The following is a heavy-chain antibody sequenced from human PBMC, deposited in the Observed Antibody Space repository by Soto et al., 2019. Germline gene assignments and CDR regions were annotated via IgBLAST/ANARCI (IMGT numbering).Heavy chain of an antibody. J-gene: IGHJ4*02. CDR2: MNPNSGTA. D-gene: IGHD3-9*01. Sequence: SVKVSCKASGYTFASYDIKWVRQATGQGLEWMGWMNPNSGTANYAQKFQGRVTITADESTSTAYMELSSLRSEDTAVYYCARNGYFDWLFHHWGQGTLVTVSS. CDR1: GYTFASYD. CDR3: ARNGYFDWLFHH. V-gene: IGHV1-69*13.